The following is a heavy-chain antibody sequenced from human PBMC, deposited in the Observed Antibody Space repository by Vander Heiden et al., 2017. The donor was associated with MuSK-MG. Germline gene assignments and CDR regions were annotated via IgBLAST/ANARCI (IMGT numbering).Heavy chain of an antibody. CDR1: GGSISSSSYY. CDR2: IYYSGST. V-gene: IGHV4-39*01. Sequence: QLQLQESGPGLVKPSETLSLTCTVSGGSISSSSYYWGWIRQPLGKGLEWIGSIYYSGSTYYNPSLKSRVTISVDTSKNQFSLKLSSVTAADTAVYYCARLYCSGGSCYSGYGMDVWGQGTTVTVSS. J-gene: IGHJ6*02. D-gene: IGHD2-15*01. CDR3: ARLYCSGGSCYSGYGMDV.